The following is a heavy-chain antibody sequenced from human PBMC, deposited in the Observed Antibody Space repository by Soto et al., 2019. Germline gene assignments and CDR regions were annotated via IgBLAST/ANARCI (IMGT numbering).Heavy chain of an antibody. CDR2: ISAYNGNT. D-gene: IGHD3-22*01. CDR3: ARSPYYYDSSGFLDFDY. Sequence: GASVKVSCKASGYTFTSYGISWVRQAPGRGLEWMGWISAYNGNTNYAQKLQGRVTMTTDTSTSTAYMELRSLRSDDTAVYYCARSPYYYDSSGFLDFDYWGQGTLVTVPQ. V-gene: IGHV1-18*01. CDR1: GYTFTSYG. J-gene: IGHJ4*02.